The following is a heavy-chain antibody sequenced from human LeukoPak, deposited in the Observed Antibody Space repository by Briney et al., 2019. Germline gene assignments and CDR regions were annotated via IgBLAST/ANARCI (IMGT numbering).Heavy chain of an antibody. V-gene: IGHV4-61*08. CDR3: ARGYYDSRAPVY. CDR1: GGSISSGGYY. J-gene: IGHJ4*02. CDR2: IYYSGST. D-gene: IGHD3-22*01. Sequence: SETLSLTCTVSGGSISSGGYYWSWIRQPPGKGLEWIGYIYYSGSTNYNPSLKSRVTISVDTSKNQFSLKLSSVTAADTAVYYCARGYYDSRAPVYWGQGTLVTVSS.